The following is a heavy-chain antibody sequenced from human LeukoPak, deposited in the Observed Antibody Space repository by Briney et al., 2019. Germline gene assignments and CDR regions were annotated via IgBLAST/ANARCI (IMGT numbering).Heavy chain of an antibody. CDR2: IYPGDSDT. CDR1: GYSFTQFW. V-gene: IGHV5-51*01. D-gene: IGHD3-10*01. CDR3: ARRSTYGSGTNYLFDY. J-gene: IGHJ4*02. Sequence: GESLRISCKGSGYSFTQFWIGWVRQMPGKGLEWVGIIYPGDSDTRYSPSFQGQITVSADKSISTAYLQWSSLKASDTAMYYCARRSTYGSGTNYLFDYWGQGTLVTVSS.